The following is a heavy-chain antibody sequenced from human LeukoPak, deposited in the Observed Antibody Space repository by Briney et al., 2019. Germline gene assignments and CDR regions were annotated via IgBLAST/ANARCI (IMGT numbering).Heavy chain of an antibody. CDR3: ATDRATQYFDY. J-gene: IGHJ4*02. CDR2: ISGSGGST. CDR1: GFTFSTYA. D-gene: IGHD2-15*01. Sequence: PGGSLRLSCAASGFTFSTYAMSWVRQAPGKGLEWVSAISGSGGSTYYADSVKGRFTISRDNSRNTLFLQMNSLRAEDTAVYYCATDRATQYFDYWGQGTLVSVSS. V-gene: IGHV3-23*01.